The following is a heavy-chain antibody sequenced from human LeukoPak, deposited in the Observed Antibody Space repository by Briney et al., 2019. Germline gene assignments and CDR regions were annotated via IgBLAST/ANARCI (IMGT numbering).Heavy chain of an antibody. D-gene: IGHD2-21*02. Sequence: SETLSLTCTVSGGSISSYYWSWLRQPPGKGLEYIGYTHYSGATNYNPSLKSRVTISLDTSGNQFSLKLSSVTAADTAVYYCASGYCGGACQLGGVDMWGQGTMVTVPS. CDR3: ASGYCGGACQLGGVDM. CDR1: GGSISSYY. V-gene: IGHV4-59*01. J-gene: IGHJ3*02. CDR2: THYSGAT.